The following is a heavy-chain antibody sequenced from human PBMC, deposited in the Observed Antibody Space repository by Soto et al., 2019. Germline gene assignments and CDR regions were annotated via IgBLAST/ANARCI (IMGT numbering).Heavy chain of an antibody. CDR2: IWYDGSNK. Sequence: QVQLVECGGGVVQPGRSLRLSCAASGFTFSSYGMHWVRQAPGKGLEWVAVIWYDGSNKYYADSVKGRFTISRDNSKNTLYLQMNSLRAEDTAVYYCASIAAAGTNFDYWGQGTLVTVSS. CDR1: GFTFSSYG. J-gene: IGHJ4*02. V-gene: IGHV3-33*01. D-gene: IGHD6-13*01. CDR3: ASIAAAGTNFDY.